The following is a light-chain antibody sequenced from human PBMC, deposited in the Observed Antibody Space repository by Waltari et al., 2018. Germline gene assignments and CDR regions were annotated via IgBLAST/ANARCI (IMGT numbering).Light chain of an antibody. CDR2: EAS. V-gene: IGKV3-15*01. CDR3: QQYNTWPPIT. CDR1: QSVSAN. Sequence: EIVMPQSPATLSVSLGESATLPCRARQSVSANVAWYQQQPGQTPRLLIYEASTRPTGIPARFSGSGSGTEFTLSISSLQSEDFAVYYCQQYNTWPPITFGQGTRLEIK. J-gene: IGKJ5*01.